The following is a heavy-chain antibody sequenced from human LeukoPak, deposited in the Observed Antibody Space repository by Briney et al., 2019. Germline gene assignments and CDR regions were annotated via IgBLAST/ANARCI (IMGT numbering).Heavy chain of an antibody. J-gene: IGHJ3*02. CDR3: ARGHDYREAFDI. D-gene: IGHD4-11*01. Sequence: SETLSLTCAVYGGSFSGYYWSWIRQPPGKGLEWIGEINHSGSTNYSPSLKSRVTISVDTSKNQFSLKLSSVTAADTAVYYCARGHDYREAFDIWGQGTMVTVSS. CDR2: INHSGST. CDR1: GGSFSGYY. V-gene: IGHV4-34*01.